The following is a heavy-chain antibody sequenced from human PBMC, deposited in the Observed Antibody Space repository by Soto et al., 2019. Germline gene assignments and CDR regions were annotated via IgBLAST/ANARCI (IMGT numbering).Heavy chain of an antibody. V-gene: IGHV3-33*01. D-gene: IGHD2-8*01. CDR3: ARDGRMVYAISVHYYYYYMDV. CDR1: GFTFSSYG. CDR2: IWYDGSNK. J-gene: IGHJ6*03. Sequence: GGSLRLSCAASGFTFSSYGMHWVRQAPGKGLEWVAVIWYDGSNKYYADSVKGRFTISRDNSKNTLYLQMNSLRAEDTAVYYCARDGRMVYAISVHYYYYYMDVWGKGTTVTVSS.